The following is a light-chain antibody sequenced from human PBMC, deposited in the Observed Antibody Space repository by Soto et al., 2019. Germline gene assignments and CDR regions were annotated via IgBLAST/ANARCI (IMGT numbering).Light chain of an antibody. V-gene: IGLV2-23*02. CDR3: CSYAGSNTYVV. CDR1: SSDVGSYNR. CDR2: EVN. Sequence: QSVLTQPASVSGSPGQSITISCTGTSSDVGSYNRVSWYQQCPGKAPKLMIYEVNKRPSWVSNRFSGAKSGNTASLTISGLQAEDEADYYCCSYAGSNTYVVFGGGTQLTVL. J-gene: IGLJ2*01.